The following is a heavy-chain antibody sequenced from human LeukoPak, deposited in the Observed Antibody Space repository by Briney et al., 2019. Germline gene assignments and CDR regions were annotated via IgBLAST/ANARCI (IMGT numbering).Heavy chain of an antibody. V-gene: IGHV1-2*02. D-gene: IGHD3-16*01. Sequence: GASVKVSCKASGYTFTGYYMHWVRQAPGQGLEWMGWINPNSGDTKYSQKFQGRVTMTGDTSIRTAYMELTRLRSDDTAVYYCATQRGSYLWGTDFDYWGQGTLVTVSS. CDR2: INPNSGDT. CDR1: GYTFTGYY. CDR3: ATQRGSYLWGTDFDY. J-gene: IGHJ4*02.